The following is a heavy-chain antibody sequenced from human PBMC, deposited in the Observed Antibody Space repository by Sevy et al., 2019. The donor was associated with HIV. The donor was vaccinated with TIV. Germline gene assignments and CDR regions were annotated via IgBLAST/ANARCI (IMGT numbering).Heavy chain of an antibody. CDR2: ISLDGRNK. CDR1: GFTLADHD. V-gene: IGHV3-30*04. D-gene: IGHD2-8*01. CDR3: ARDHCTDGACFRSGYFDY. Sequence: GGSLRLSCAASGFTLADHDFHWVRQAPGKGLEWVAIISLDGRNKRLAESVKGRFTISRDDSKNTVYLQMTSLRPEDTAVYYCARDHCTDGACFRSGYFDYWGQGALVTVSS. J-gene: IGHJ4*02.